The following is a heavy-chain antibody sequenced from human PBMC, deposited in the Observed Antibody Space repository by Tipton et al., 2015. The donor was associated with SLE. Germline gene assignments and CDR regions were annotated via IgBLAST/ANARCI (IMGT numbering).Heavy chain of an antibody. CDR2: INHSGST. CDR1: GGSFSGYY. V-gene: IGHV4-34*01. J-gene: IGHJ4*02. CDR3: ARHRGYFTVSDYIDY. D-gene: IGHD3-10*01. Sequence: TLSLTCAVYGGSFSGYYWSWIRQPPGKGLEWIGEINHSGSTNYNPSLKSRVTISVDTSKNQFSLKVRSVTAADTAVYYCARHRGYFTVSDYIDYWGQGALVTVSS.